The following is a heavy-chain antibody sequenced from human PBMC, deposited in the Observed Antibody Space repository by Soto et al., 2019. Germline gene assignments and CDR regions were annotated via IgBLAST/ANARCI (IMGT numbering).Heavy chain of an antibody. D-gene: IGHD5-12*01. CDR2: IYYSGST. CDR3: ARVGYSGYDSYFDY. J-gene: IGHJ4*02. V-gene: IGHV4-59*08. Sequence: TSETLSLTCTVSGGSISSYYWSWIRQPPGKGLEWIGYIYYSGSTNYNPSLKSRVTISVDTSKNQFSLKLSSVTAADTAVCYCARVGYSGYDSYFDYWGQGTLVTVSS. CDR1: GGSISSYY.